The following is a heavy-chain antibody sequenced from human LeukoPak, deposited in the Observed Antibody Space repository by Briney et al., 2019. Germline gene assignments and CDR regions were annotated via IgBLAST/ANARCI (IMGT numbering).Heavy chain of an antibody. CDR1: RFTFSSYG. CDR3: ANYGWEY. D-gene: IGHD1-26*01. CDR2: IWYDGSNK. J-gene: IGHJ4*02. Sequence: PGGSLRLSCAASRFTFSSYGMHWVRQAPGKGLEWVAVIWYDGSNKYYADSVKGRFTISRDNSKNTLYLQMNSLRAEDTAVYYCANYGWEYWGQGTLVTVSS. V-gene: IGHV3-33*06.